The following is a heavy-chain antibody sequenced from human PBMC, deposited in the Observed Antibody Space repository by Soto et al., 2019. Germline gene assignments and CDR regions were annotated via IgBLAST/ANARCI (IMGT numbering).Heavy chain of an antibody. CDR1: GVSISSGGYY. D-gene: IGHD3-10*01. V-gene: IGHV4-31*01. Sequence: QVRLQESGPGLVRPSETLSLTCTASGVSISSGGYYWSWIRHHPGKGMEWIGTTFYSASTYYNPSLKNAASISIDTSKNQFSLNVSSVTAADTAVYYCASPLMLQGVIAFDHWGPGIQVTVSS. CDR3: ASPLMLQGVIAFDH. CDR2: TFYSAST. J-gene: IGHJ4*02.